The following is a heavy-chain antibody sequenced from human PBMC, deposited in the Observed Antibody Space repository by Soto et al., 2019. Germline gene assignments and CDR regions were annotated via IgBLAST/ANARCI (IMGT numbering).Heavy chain of an antibody. V-gene: IGHV1-3*01. Sequence: QVQLVQSGAEVKKPGASVKISCKASGYTFTRYTMNWVRQAPGQRLEWMGWINPDNGNTKSSQKFQDRVIITRDTSASTAYMDPSSLRSEDTAVYYCARGIATGQLDPWGQGTLVTVSP. J-gene: IGHJ5*02. CDR2: INPDNGNT. D-gene: IGHD2-15*01. CDR1: GYTFTRYT. CDR3: ARGIATGQLDP.